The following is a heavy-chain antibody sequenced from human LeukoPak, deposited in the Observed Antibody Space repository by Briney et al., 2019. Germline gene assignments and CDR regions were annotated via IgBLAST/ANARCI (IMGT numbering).Heavy chain of an antibody. CDR1: GFTFSSCG. V-gene: IGHV3-7*01. CDR2: IKHDGTEK. J-gene: IGHJ4*02. CDR3: VRSAKTFDY. Sequence: GGSLRLSCAASGFTFSSCGMSWVRQAPGKGLEWVANIKHDGTEKYCVDSVKGRFTISRDNAKNSLYLQMNSLRAEDTAVYYCVRSAKTFDYWGQGTLVTVSS.